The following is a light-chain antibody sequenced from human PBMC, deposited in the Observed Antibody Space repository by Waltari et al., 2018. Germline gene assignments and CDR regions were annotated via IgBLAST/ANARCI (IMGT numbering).Light chain of an antibody. Sequence: ALTQTAPVSESLGRAITISCNGTSSAVGRYDVVSWYQQHPGKAPKLLIYDVSKRPLGFSDRFSGSKSANTASLTISGLQAEDEADYYCCSYAGSSTSVFGGGTKLTVL. J-gene: IGLJ2*01. CDR1: SSAVGRYDV. V-gene: IGLV2-23*02. CDR3: CSYAGSSTSV. CDR2: DVS.